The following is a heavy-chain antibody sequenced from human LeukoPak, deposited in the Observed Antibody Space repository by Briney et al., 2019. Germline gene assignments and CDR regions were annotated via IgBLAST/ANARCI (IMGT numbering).Heavy chain of an antibody. D-gene: IGHD2-2*01. V-gene: IGHV1-8*01. J-gene: IGHJ5*02. CDR1: GYTFTSYD. CDR2: MNPNSGNT. CDR3: ARVQVVPAAPFDP. Sequence: GASVTVSCTASGYTFTSYDINWVRQAPGQGLEWMGWMNPNSGNTGYAQKFQGRVTMTRNTSISTAYMELSSLRSEDTAVYYCARVQVVPAAPFDPWGQGTLVTVSS.